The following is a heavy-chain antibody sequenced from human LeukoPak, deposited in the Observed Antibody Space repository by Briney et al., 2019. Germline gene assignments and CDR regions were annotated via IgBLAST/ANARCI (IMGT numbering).Heavy chain of an antibody. Sequence: GGSLRLSCATSGFTFSSYGMHWVRQAPGKGLEWVAVIWYDGSNKYYADSVKGRFTISRDNSKNTLYLEMNSLRAEDTAVYYCARGNYDRSGSLDYWGQGTLVTVSS. CDR3: ARGNYDRSGSLDY. D-gene: IGHD3-22*01. V-gene: IGHV3-33*08. CDR2: IWYDGSNK. CDR1: GFTFSSYG. J-gene: IGHJ4*02.